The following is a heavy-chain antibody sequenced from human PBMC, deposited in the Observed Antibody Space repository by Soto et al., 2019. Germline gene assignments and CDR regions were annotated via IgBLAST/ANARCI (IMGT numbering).Heavy chain of an antibody. Sequence: ASETLSLTCAVYGGSFSGYYWSWIRQPPGKGLEWIGEINHSGSTNYNPSLKSRATISVDTSKNQFSLKLSSVTAADTAVYYCARGREGPLYYWGQGTLVTVSS. V-gene: IGHV4-34*01. CDR1: GGSFSGYY. CDR3: ARGREGPLYY. J-gene: IGHJ4*02. CDR2: INHSGST.